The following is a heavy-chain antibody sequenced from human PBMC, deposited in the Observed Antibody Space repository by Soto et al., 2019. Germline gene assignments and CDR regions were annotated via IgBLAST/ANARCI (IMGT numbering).Heavy chain of an antibody. Sequence: GASVKVSCKASGYPFTIYAIHWVRQAPGQSLEWMGWINPGNGDTKYSQIFQGRVTITWDTSARTAYMDLSSLISEDTADCYCARDSSSSRSFDYWGQGARVTVSS. V-gene: IGHV1-3*01. CDR3: ARDSSSSRSFDY. CDR2: INPGNGDT. J-gene: IGHJ4*02. CDR1: GYPFTIYA. D-gene: IGHD6-6*01.